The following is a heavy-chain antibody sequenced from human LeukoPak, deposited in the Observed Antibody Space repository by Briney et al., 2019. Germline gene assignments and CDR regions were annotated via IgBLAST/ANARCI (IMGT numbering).Heavy chain of an antibody. CDR3: ARVLGYSGYDLVDY. CDR1: GFTFSSCS. CDR2: ISSSSSYI. D-gene: IGHD5-12*01. J-gene: IGHJ4*02. V-gene: IGHV3-21*01. Sequence: GGSLRLSCAASGFTFSSCSMKWVRQAPGKGLEWVSSISSSSSYIYYADSVKGRFTISRDNAKNSLYLQMNSLRAEDTAVYYCARVLGYSGYDLVDYWGQGTLVTVSS.